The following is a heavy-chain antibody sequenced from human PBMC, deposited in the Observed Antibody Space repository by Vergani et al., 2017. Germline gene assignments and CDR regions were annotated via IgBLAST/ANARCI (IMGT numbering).Heavy chain of an antibody. CDR3: VRARCSGPCFMSNLFDS. J-gene: IGHJ5*01. Sequence: EVQLVESGGGLIHPGGSLRLSCEGSGFSFSGYWMHWVRQSPEKGLVWVSRIKSDGSITNYADSVKGRFTISRDNAKNTLYLEMNSLRGDDTAIYYCVRARCSGPCFMSNLFDSWGQGTLVTGSS. V-gene: IGHV3-74*01. CDR2: IKSDGSIT. D-gene: IGHD5-12*01. CDR1: GFSFSGYW.